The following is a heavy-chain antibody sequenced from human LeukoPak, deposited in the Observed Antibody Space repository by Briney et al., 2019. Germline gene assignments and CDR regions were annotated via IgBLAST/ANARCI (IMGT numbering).Heavy chain of an antibody. CDR2: IYYSGST. D-gene: IGHD6-19*01. Sequence: SETLSLTCTVPGGSLSSSSYYWGWIRQPPGKWLEWIGIIYYSGSTYYNPSLKRRVNISVDTSNNQYSLKLSSVAAADTAVYYCATPGIAVAYDAFDIWGQGTMVTVSS. CDR1: GGSLSSSSYY. J-gene: IGHJ3*02. V-gene: IGHV4-39*01. CDR3: ATPGIAVAYDAFDI.